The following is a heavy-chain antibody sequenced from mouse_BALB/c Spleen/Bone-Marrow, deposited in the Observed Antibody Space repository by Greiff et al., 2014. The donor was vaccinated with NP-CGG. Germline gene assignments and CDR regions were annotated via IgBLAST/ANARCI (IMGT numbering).Heavy chain of an antibody. CDR1: GYSITSDYA. CDR2: ISYSGST. Sequence: EVKLLESGPGLVKPSQSLSLTCTVTGYSITSDYAWNWIRQFPGNKLEWMGYISYSGSTGYNPSLKSRISITRGTSKNQFFLQLNSVTTEDTATYYCAIKPYYSWFAYWGQGTLVTVSA. V-gene: IGHV3-2*02. J-gene: IGHJ3*01. CDR3: AIKPYYSWFAY. D-gene: IGHD2-10*01.